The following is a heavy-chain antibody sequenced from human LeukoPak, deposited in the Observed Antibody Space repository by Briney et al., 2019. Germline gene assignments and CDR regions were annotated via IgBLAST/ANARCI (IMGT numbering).Heavy chain of an antibody. CDR1: GGSISSYY. J-gene: IGHJ3*02. Sequence: SETLSLTCIVSGGSISSYYWSWIRQPPGKGLEWIGYIYYSGSTNYNPSLKSRVTISVDTSKNQFSLKLSSVTAADTAVYYGATSLTIYFDVRGAFDIWGQGTMVTVSS. V-gene: IGHV4-59*08. D-gene: IGHD3-9*01. CDR2: IYYSGST. CDR3: ATSLTIYFDVRGAFDI.